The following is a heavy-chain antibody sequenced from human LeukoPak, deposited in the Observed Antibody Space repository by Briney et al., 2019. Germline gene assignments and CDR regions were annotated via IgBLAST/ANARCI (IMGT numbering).Heavy chain of an antibody. Sequence: PGGSLRLSCAASGFTFSSYGIHWVRQAPGKGLERVAFIRYDGSNKYYADSVKGRFTISRDNSKNTLSLQMNSLRAEDTAVYYCAKDRDSSGYYPYFDYWGQGTLVSVSS. CDR2: IRYDGSNK. CDR1: GFTFSSYG. D-gene: IGHD3-22*01. V-gene: IGHV3-30*02. J-gene: IGHJ4*02. CDR3: AKDRDSSGYYPYFDY.